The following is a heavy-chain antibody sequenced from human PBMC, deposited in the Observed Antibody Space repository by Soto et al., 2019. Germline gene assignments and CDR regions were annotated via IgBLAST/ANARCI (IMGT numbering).Heavy chain of an antibody. CDR1: GGSISSYH. CDR2: IYYSGST. J-gene: IGHJ4*02. D-gene: IGHD3-9*01. Sequence: SETLSLTCTVSGGSISSYHWSWIRQPPGKGLEWIGYIYYSGSTNYNPSLKSRVTITKDTSKNQVVLTMTNMDPMDTGTYYCAHKGPEDWPLDYWGQGTLVTVSS. CDR3: AHKGPEDWPLDY. V-gene: IGHV4-59*01.